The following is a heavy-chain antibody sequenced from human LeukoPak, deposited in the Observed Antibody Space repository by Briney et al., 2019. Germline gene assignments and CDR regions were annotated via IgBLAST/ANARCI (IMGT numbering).Heavy chain of an antibody. CDR3: AKDMWSSGWAGDDAFDI. D-gene: IGHD6-19*01. V-gene: IGHV3-9*01. J-gene: IGHJ3*02. CDR2: ISWNSGSI. CDR1: GFTFDDYA. Sequence: GRSLRLSCAASGFTFDDYAMHWVRQAPGKGLEWVLGISWNSGSIGYADSVKGRFTISRDNAKNSLYLQMNSLRAEDTALYYCAKDMWSSGWAGDDAFDIWGQGTMVTVSS.